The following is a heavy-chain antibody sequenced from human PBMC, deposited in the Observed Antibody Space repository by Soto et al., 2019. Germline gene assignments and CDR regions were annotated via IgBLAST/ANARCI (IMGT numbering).Heavy chain of an antibody. V-gene: IGHV4-34*01. CDR2: INHSGST. D-gene: IGHD3-22*01. Sequence: SETLSLTCAVYGGSFSGYYWSWIRQPPGKGLEWIGEINHSGSTNYNPSLKSRVTISVDTSKNQFSLKLSSVTAADTAVYYCVSGYYNYFDYRGQGPLVTVSS. CDR1: GGSFSGYY. J-gene: IGHJ4*02. CDR3: VSGYYNYFDY.